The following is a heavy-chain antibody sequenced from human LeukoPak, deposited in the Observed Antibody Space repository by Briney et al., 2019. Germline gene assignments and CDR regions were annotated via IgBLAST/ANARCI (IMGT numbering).Heavy chain of an antibody. CDR3: ARDRRRITIFGVVQRVNWFDP. CDR1: GGSISSYY. D-gene: IGHD3-3*01. Sequence: PSETLSLTCTVSGGSISSYYWSWIRQPPGKGLEWIGYIYYSGSTNYNPSLKSRVTISVDTSKNQFSLKLSSVTAADTAVYYRARDRRRITIFGVVQRVNWFDPWGQGTLVTVSS. CDR2: IYYSGST. V-gene: IGHV4-59*01. J-gene: IGHJ5*02.